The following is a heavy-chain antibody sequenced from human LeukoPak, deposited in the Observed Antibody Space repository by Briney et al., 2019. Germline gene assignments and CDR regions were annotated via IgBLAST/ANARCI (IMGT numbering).Heavy chain of an antibody. CDR1: GFTFSGFW. D-gene: IGHD1-26*01. V-gene: IGHV3-7*01. Sequence: PGGSLRLSCAVSGFTFSGFWMSWSRQAPGKRPEWVANMNIDGSEKYYADSVKGRFTISRDNARNSVYLQMNGLRVEDTAVYYCARDPVEWELLLDYWGQGTLVTVSS. CDR3: ARDPVEWELLLDY. J-gene: IGHJ4*02. CDR2: MNIDGSEK.